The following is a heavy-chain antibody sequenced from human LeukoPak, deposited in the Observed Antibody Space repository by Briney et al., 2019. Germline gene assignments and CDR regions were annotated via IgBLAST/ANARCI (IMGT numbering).Heavy chain of an antibody. Sequence: GGSLRLSCAASGFTFSTYWMSWVRQAPGKGLEWVANIKNDGSDKYYVDSVRGRFAISRDNAKNSLYLQMNSLRAEDTAVYYCARDRKVGATCAFDIWGQGTMVTVSS. V-gene: IGHV3-7*01. CDR2: IKNDGSDK. D-gene: IGHD1-26*01. CDR3: ARDRKVGATCAFDI. CDR1: GFTFSTYW. J-gene: IGHJ3*02.